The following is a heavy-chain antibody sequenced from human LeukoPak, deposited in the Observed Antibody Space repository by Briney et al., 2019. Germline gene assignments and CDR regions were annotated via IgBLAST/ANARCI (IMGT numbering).Heavy chain of an antibody. CDR3: ARGRGDYVWGSYRSSGAFDI. Sequence: PSETLSLTCAVYGGSFSGYYWSWIRQPPGKGLEWIGEINHSGSTNCNPSLKSRVTISVDTSKNQFSLKLSSVTAADTAVYYCARGRGDYVWGSYRSSGAFDIWGQGTMVTVSS. CDR2: INHSGST. CDR1: GGSFSGYY. V-gene: IGHV4-34*01. D-gene: IGHD3-16*02. J-gene: IGHJ3*02.